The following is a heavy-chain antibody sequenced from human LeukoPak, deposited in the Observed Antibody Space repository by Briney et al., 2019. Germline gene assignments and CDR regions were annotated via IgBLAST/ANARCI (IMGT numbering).Heavy chain of an antibody. D-gene: IGHD6-19*01. V-gene: IGHV3-30*04. CDR2: ISYDGSNK. J-gene: IGHJ4*02. CDR1: GFTFSSYA. Sequence: GGSLRLSCAASGFTFSSYAMHWVRQAPGKGLEWVAVISYDGSNKYYADSVKGRFTISRDNSKNTLYLQMNSLRAEDTAVYYCARDRGAVAGMSFDYWGQGTLVTVSS. CDR3: ARDRGAVAGMSFDY.